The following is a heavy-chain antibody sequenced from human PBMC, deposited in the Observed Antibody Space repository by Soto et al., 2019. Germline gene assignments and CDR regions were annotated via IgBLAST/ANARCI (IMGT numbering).Heavy chain of an antibody. Sequence: GASVKVACKASGYTFTSYAMHWVRQAPGQRLEWMGWINAGNGNTKYSQKFQGRVTITRDTSASTAYMELSSLRSEDTAVYYCATLDPSDAFDIWGQGTMVTVSS. V-gene: IGHV1-3*01. CDR2: INAGNGNT. CDR3: ATLDPSDAFDI. CDR1: GYTFTSYA. J-gene: IGHJ3*02.